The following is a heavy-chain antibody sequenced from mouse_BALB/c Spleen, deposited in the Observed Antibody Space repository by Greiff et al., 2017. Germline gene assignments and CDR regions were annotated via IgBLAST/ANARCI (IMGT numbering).Heavy chain of an antibody. CDR2: ISYSGST. J-gene: IGHJ4*01. Sequence: EVKLVESGPGLVKPSQSLSLTCTVTGYSITSDYAWNWIRQFPGNKLEWMGYISYSGSTSYNPSLKSRISITRDTSKNQFFLQLNSVTTEDTATYYCARRGLGDAMDYWGQGTSVTVSS. CDR3: ARRGLGDAMDY. V-gene: IGHV3-2*02. CDR1: GYSITSDYA. D-gene: IGHD3-3*01.